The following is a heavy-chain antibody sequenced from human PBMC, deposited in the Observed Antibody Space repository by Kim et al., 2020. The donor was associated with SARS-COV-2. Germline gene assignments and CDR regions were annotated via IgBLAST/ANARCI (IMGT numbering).Heavy chain of an antibody. CDR2: ISSSSSYT. J-gene: IGHJ3*02. Sequence: GGSLRLSCAASGFTFSDYYMSWIRQAPGNGLEWVSYISSSSSYTNYADSVKGRFTISRDNAKNSLYLQMNSLRAEDTAVYYCARVSIAAALHAFDIWGQGTMVTVSS. V-gene: IGHV3-11*05. CDR3: ARVSIAAALHAFDI. D-gene: IGHD6-13*01. CDR1: GFTFSDYY.